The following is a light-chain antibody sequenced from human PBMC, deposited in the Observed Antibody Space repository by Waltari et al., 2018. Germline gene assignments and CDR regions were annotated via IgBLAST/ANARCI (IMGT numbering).Light chain of an antibody. V-gene: IGKV3-20*01. J-gene: IGKJ3*01. CDR2: GVS. Sequence: EIVLTQSPGTLSLSPGERATLSCRASQSVSSTYLAWYQQKPGQAPRLLSYGVSSRAAGIPDRFSGSGAGTAFTLTISRLESEDFAVYYCQQYGNSPFTFGPGTKVDIK. CDR1: QSVSSTY. CDR3: QQYGNSPFT.